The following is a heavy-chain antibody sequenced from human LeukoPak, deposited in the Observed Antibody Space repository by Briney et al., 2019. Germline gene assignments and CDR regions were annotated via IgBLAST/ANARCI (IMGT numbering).Heavy chain of an antibody. J-gene: IGHJ4*02. CDR1: GYTLTELS. Sequence: ASVKVSCKVSGYTLTELSMHWVRQAPGKGLEWMGGFDPEDGETIYAQKFQGRVTLTEDTSADTTYMELSSLRSEDTAVYYCATGGVFSTWIEEDYWGQGTLVTVPS. CDR2: FDPEDGET. D-gene: IGHD6-13*01. CDR3: ATGGVFSTWIEEDY. V-gene: IGHV1-24*01.